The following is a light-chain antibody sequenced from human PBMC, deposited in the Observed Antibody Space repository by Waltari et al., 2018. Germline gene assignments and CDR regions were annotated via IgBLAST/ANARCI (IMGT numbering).Light chain of an antibody. J-gene: IGKJ5*01. CDR1: QGIASF. Sequence: QLTQSPASLSASVGDTVTISCRASQGIASFLTGYPQKPGGAPKLLIYAASTLESGVTSRFSGTRSGTDFTLTISSLQPEDFATYYCQQHTTYPLTFGQGTRLDIK. V-gene: IGKV1-9*01. CDR3: QQHTTYPLT. CDR2: AAS.